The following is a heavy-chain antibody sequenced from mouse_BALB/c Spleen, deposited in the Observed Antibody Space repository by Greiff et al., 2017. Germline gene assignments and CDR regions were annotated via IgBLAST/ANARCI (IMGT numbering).Heavy chain of an antibody. CDR3: ARGPYYFDY. CDR1: GFTFSSFG. CDR2: ISSGSSTI. V-gene: IGHV5-17*02. Sequence: EVQLVESGGGLVQPGGSRKLSCAASGFTFSSFGMHWVRQAPEKGLEWVAYISSGSSTIYYADTVKGRFTISRDNPKNTLFLQMTSLRSEDTAMYYCARGPYYFDYWGQGTTLTVSS. J-gene: IGHJ2*01.